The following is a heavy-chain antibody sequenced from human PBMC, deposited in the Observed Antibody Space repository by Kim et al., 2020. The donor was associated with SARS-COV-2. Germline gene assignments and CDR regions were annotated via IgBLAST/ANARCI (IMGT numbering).Heavy chain of an antibody. CDR1: GFTFTNYD. D-gene: IGHD5-12*01. CDR3: ARGLEDYSGDDFPICSS. CDR2: MNPKSGDT. V-gene: IGHV1-8*01. Sequence: ASVKVSCKASGFTFTNYDISWVRQATGQGLEWMGWMNPKSGDTRYAQKFQGRVSMTRDTSITTAYMELRSLTSDDTAVYFCARGLEDYSGDDFPICSSWG. J-gene: IGHJ5*01.